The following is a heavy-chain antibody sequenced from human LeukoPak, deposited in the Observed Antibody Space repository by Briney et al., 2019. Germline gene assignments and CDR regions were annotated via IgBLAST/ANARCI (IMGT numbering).Heavy chain of an antibody. CDR1: GFTFSSYA. Sequence: PGGSLRLSCAASGFTFSSYAMHWVRQAPGKGLEWVAVMSYDGSNKYYADSVKGRFTISRDNSKNTLYLQMNSLRAEDTAVYYCARISRKYQLDNWFDPWGQGTLVTVSS. D-gene: IGHD2-2*01. CDR3: ARISRKYQLDNWFDP. V-gene: IGHV3-30-3*01. J-gene: IGHJ5*02. CDR2: MSYDGSNK.